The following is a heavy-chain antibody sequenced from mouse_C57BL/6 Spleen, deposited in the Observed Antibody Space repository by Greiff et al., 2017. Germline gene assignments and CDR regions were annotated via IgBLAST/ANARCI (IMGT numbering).Heavy chain of an antibody. D-gene: IGHD1-1*01. CDR1: GYTFTSYW. J-gene: IGHJ2*01. CDR3: ARSGTTVVAPLFDY. Sequence: QVQLQQPGAELVKPGASVKLSCKASGYTFTSYWMHWVKQRPGQGLEWIGMIHPNSGSTNYNEKFKSKATLTVDNTSSTAYMQLSSLPSEDSAVYYCARSGTTVVAPLFDYWGQGTTLTVSS. CDR2: IHPNSGST. V-gene: IGHV1-64*01.